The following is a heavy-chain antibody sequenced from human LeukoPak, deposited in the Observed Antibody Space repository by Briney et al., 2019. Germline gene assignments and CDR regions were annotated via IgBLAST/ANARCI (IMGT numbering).Heavy chain of an antibody. CDR3: ARSVGATSVDY. CDR2: LYYSGIT. J-gene: IGHJ4*02. CDR1: GDSISSYY. D-gene: IGHD1-26*01. Sequence: SETLSLTCTVSGDSISSYYWSWIRQPPGKGLEWIGYLYYSGITKYNPSLKSRVTISVDASKNHFSLRLSSVTAADSAVYYCARSVGATSVDYWGQGTLVTVSS. V-gene: IGHV4-59*08.